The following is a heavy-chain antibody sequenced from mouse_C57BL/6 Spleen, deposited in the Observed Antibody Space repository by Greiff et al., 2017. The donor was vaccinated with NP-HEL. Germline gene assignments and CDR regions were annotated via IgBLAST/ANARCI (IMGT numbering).Heavy chain of an antibody. D-gene: IGHD2-4*01. V-gene: IGHV1-80*01. Sequence: QVQLQQSGAELVKPGASVKISCKASGYAFSSYWMNWVKQRPGKGLEWIGQIYPGDGDTNYNGKFKGKATLTADKSSSTAYMQLSSLTSEDSAVYFCARNHDYLAWFAYWGQGTLVTVSA. CDR1: GYAFSSYW. CDR2: IYPGDGDT. J-gene: IGHJ3*01. CDR3: ARNHDYLAWFAY.